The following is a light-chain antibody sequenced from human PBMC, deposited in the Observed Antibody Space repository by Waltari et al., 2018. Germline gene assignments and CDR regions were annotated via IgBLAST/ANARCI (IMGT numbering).Light chain of an antibody. CDR2: STN. CDR1: SGPVSPSYY. Sequence: QTVVTQEPSLSVSPGGTVTLTCGLSSGPVSPSYYPSWYQQTPGQAPRPLIYSTNTRSSGVPDRFSGSILENKAALTITGAQADDECDYHCVLYMGGGIMFGGGTKLTVL. V-gene: IGLV8-61*01. J-gene: IGLJ3*02. CDR3: VLYMGGGIM.